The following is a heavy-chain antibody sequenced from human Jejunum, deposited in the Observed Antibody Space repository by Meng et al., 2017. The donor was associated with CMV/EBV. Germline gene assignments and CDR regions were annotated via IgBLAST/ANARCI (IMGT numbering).Heavy chain of an antibody. D-gene: IGHD7-27*01. V-gene: IGHV1-2*02. J-gene: IGHJ4*02. CDR1: ANTFTHFY. Sequence: SCKASANTFTHFYLHWVRQAPGQGLEWMGWVNPNNGGTDYAQKFQGRVIMTSDTSISTVYMELSRLTFDDTAVYYCARGSWGFDLWGQGTLVTVSS. CDR2: VNPNNGGT. CDR3: ARGSWGFDL.